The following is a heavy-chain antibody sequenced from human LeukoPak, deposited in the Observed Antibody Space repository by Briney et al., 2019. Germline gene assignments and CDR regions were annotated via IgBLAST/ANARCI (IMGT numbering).Heavy chain of an antibody. D-gene: IGHD6-13*01. V-gene: IGHV4-59*01. CDR2: IYYSGST. J-gene: IGHJ5*02. Sequence: SETLSLTCTVSGGSISSYYWSWIRRPPGKGLEWIGYIYYSGSTNYNPSLKSRVTISVDTSKNQFSLKLSSVTAADTAVYYCAREAIAAAGPWGQGTLVTVSS. CDR1: GGSISSYY. CDR3: AREAIAAAGP.